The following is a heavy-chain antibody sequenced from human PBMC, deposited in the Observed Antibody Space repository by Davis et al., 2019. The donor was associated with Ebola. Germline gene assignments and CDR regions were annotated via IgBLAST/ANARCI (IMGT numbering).Heavy chain of an antibody. CDR3: ARVKAYTLFDEKGDPDYFDA. D-gene: IGHD3-16*01. V-gene: IGHV4-39*01. CDR2: FYHSAST. J-gene: IGHJ4*02. CDR1: GASISMSGFF. Sequence: MPSETLSLTCTVSGASISMSGFFWGWLRQSPGKGLEYIGIFYHSASTYYNPSLRSRITISVDTSNNQFSLRLNSVTAADTAVYYCARVKAYTLFDEKGDPDYFDAWGQGTLVTVSS.